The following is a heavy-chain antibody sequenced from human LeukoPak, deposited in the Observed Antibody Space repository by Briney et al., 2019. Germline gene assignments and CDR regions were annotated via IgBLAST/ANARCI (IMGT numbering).Heavy chain of an antibody. CDR1: GYTFTGYY. Sequence: ASMKVSCKASGYTFTGYYMHWVRQAPGQGLEWMGWINPNSGGTNYAQKFQGRVTMTRDTSISTAYMELSRLRSDDTAVYYCARARYQLLLDAFDIWGQGTMVTVSS. J-gene: IGHJ3*02. CDR3: ARARYQLLLDAFDI. CDR2: INPNSGGT. V-gene: IGHV1-2*02. D-gene: IGHD2-2*01.